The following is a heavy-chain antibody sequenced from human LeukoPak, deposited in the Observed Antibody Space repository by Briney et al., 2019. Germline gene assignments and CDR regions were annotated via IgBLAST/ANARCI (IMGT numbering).Heavy chain of an antibody. J-gene: IGHJ4*02. CDR1: GFTFSSYG. CDR3: ARRDYGDARSVSNFDY. D-gene: IGHD4-17*01. Sequence: GSLRLSCAASGFTFSSYGMSWVRQPPGKGLEWIGEINHSGSTNYNPSLKSRVTISVDTSKNQFSLKLSSVTAADTAVYYCARRDYGDARSVSNFDYWGQGTLVTVSS. V-gene: IGHV4-34*01. CDR2: INHSGST.